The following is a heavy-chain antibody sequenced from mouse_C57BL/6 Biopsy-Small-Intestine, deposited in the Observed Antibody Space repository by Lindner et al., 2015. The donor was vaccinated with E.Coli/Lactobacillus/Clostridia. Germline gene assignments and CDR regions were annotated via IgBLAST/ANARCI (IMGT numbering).Heavy chain of an antibody. D-gene: IGHD2-3*01. Sequence: VQLQESGPELVKPGASVNISCKASGYSFTGYYMHWVKESPEKSLEWIGEIYPRSGNTYYNEKFKGKATLTADKSSSTAYMQLSSLTSEDSAVYFCARREGYLYWGQGTLVTVSA. CDR1: YSFTGYYM. CDR2: YPRSGNTY. CDR3: RREGYLY. V-gene: IGHV1-83*01. J-gene: IGHJ3*01.